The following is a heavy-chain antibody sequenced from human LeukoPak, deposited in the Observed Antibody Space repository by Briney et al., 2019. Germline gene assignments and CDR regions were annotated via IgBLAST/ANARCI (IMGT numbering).Heavy chain of an antibody. CDR3: ARDPDALYYYDSSGTT. V-gene: IGHV3-7*01. CDR1: GFTFSSYW. D-gene: IGHD3-22*01. J-gene: IGHJ5*02. CDR2: IKQDGSEK. Sequence: GGSLRLSCAASGFTFSSYWMSWVRQAPGKGLEWVANIKQDGSEKYYVDSVKGRSTISRDNAKNSLYLQMNSLRAEDTAVYYCARDPDALYYYDSSGTTWGQGTLVTVSS.